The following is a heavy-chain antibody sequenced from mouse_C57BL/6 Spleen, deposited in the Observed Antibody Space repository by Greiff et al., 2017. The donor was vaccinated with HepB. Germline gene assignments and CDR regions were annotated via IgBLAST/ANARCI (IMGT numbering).Heavy chain of an antibody. D-gene: IGHD2-10*01. V-gene: IGHV5-17*01. CDR1: GFTFSDYG. J-gene: IGHJ2*01. CDR3: ARSYPFDY. CDR2: FSSGSSTI. Sequence: EVKLLESGGGLVKPGGSLTLSCAASGFTFSDYGMYWVRQAPEKGLAWVAYFSSGSSTIYYADTVKGRFTISSDNAQNTLFLQMTSLRSKDTAMYYCARSYPFDYWGQGTTLTVSS.